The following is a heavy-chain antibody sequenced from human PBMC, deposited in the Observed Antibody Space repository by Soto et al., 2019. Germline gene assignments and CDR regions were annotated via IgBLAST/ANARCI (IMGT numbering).Heavy chain of an antibody. Sequence: GGSLRLSCAASGFTFSNYAMSWVRQAPGKGLEWVSTITGGADNTYYADSVKGRFTISRDNFKNTLYLQVNSLRAEDTAIYYCAKDLGIGELALADRGQGTLVTVPQ. CDR3: AKDLGIGELALAD. D-gene: IGHD3-10*01. J-gene: IGHJ4*02. CDR1: GFTFSNYA. V-gene: IGHV3-23*01. CDR2: ITGGADNT.